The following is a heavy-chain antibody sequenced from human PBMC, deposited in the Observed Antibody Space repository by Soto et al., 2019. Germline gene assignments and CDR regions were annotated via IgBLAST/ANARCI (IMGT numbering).Heavy chain of an antibody. J-gene: IGHJ5*02. V-gene: IGHV3-21*01. CDR2: ISSSSSYI. Sequence: EVQLVESGGGLVKPGGSLRLSCAASGFTFSSYSMNWVRQAPGKGLEWVSSISSSSSYIYYAGSVKGRFTISRDNAKNSRYLQMNIMRAEDTAVYYCERRLYYYDSSGYYSPWGQGTLVTVSS. D-gene: IGHD3-22*01. CDR3: ERRLYYYDSSGYYSP. CDR1: GFTFSSYS.